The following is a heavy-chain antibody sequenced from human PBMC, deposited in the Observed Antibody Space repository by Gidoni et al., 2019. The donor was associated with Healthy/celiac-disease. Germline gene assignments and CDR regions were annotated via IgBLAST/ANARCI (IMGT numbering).Heavy chain of an antibody. CDR3: TTSYYDFWSGYYMDPPYYFDY. V-gene: IGHV3-15*01. CDR2: IKSKTDGGTT. J-gene: IGHJ4*02. Sequence: EVQLVPSGGGLVKPGGSLRLSCAASRFTFSNSWLSWFRQAPGKGLEWVGRIKSKTDGGTTDYAAPVKGRFTISRDDSKNTLYLQMNSLKTEDTAVYYCTTSYYDFWSGYYMDPPYYFDYWGQGTLVTVSS. D-gene: IGHD3-3*01. CDR1: RFTFSNSW.